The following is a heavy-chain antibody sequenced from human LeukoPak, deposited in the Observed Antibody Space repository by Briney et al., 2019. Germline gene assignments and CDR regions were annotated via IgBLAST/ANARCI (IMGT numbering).Heavy chain of an antibody. D-gene: IGHD1-20*01. CDR2: IRYDGSNK. J-gene: IGHJ4*02. Sequence: GGPLRLSCAASGFTFISYGMHWVRQAPGQGLEWLAFIRYDGSNKYYADSVKGRFTISRDNSKNTLYLQMNSLRAEDTAVYYCARVHRITGTKYYFDYWGQGTLVTVSS. CDR3: ARVHRITGTKYYFDY. V-gene: IGHV3-30*02. CDR1: GFTFISYG.